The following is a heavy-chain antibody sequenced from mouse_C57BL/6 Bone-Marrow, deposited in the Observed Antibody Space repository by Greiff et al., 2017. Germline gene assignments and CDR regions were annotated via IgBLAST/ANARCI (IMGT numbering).Heavy chain of an antibody. Sequence: VQLQQPGAELVRPGSSVKLSCKASGYTFTSYWMHWVKQRPIQGLEWIGNIDPSDSDTHYNQKFKDKATLTVDKSSSTAYMQLSSLTSEDSAVYYCDRDFDYRYAMDYWGQGTSVTVSS. J-gene: IGHJ4*01. D-gene: IGHD2-4*01. CDR3: DRDFDYRYAMDY. V-gene: IGHV1-52*01. CDR1: GYTFTSYW. CDR2: IDPSDSDT.